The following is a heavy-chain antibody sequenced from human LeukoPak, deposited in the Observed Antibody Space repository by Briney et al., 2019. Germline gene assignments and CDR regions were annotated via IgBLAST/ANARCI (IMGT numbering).Heavy chain of an antibody. J-gene: IGHJ4*02. Sequence: PSETLSLTCTVSGGSISSYYWSWIRQPPGKGLEWIGYIYYSGSTNYNPSLKSRVTISVDTSKNQFSLQLSSVTAADTAVYYCARRNSGSYWGHYFDYWGQGTLVTVSS. CDR3: ARRNSGSYWGHYFDY. V-gene: IGHV4-59*01. CDR2: IYYSGST. CDR1: GGSISSYY. D-gene: IGHD1-26*01.